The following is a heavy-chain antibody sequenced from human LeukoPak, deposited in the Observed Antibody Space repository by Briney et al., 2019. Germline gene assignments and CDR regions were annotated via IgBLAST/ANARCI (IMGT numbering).Heavy chain of an antibody. Sequence: LRLSCAASGFTFSDYYMSWIRQHPGKGLEWIGYIYYSGSTYYNPSLKSRVTISVDTSKNQFSLKLSSVTAADTAVYYCARVAPRWLGAYYFDYWGQGTLVTVSS. CDR2: IYYSGST. V-gene: IGHV4-31*02. D-gene: IGHD5-12*01. J-gene: IGHJ4*02. CDR1: GFTFSDYY. CDR3: ARVAPRWLGAYYFDY.